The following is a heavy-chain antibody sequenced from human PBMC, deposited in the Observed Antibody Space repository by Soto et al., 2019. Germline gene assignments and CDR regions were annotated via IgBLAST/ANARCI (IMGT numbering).Heavy chain of an antibody. D-gene: IGHD2-15*01. Sequence: EVQLLESGGGLIQPGGSLTLSCAASGFTFSSFAMSWVRQAPGKGLEWVSGISASGGGAYYADSVRGRCNTSRDNSKNTLYLQMNSLRAEDTAVYYCAKGPVVFAYWGQGTLVTVSS. CDR3: AKGPVVFAY. CDR1: GFTFSSFA. V-gene: IGHV3-23*01. J-gene: IGHJ4*02. CDR2: ISASGGGA.